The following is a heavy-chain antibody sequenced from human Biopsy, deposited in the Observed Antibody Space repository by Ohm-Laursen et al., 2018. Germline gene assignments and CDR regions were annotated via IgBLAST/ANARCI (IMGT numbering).Heavy chain of an antibody. J-gene: IGHJ6*02. CDR1: GGNLRSYG. D-gene: IGHD6-6*01. Sequence: SVKVSCKSSGGNLRSYGISWVRQAPGQGLEWMGGIMPAFGVVNFGQNFEGRVTIDADDSTTTVDLSSLTSEDTAVYYCARGEAARVNDNYRYRLDHWGQGTTVVVSS. CDR2: IMPAFGVV. CDR3: ARGEAARVNDNYRYRLDH. V-gene: IGHV1-69*13.